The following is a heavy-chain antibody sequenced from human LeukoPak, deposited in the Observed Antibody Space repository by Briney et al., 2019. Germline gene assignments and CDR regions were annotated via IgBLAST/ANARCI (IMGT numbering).Heavy chain of an antibody. V-gene: IGHV4-31*03. CDR2: IYYSGST. CDR1: GDSISSGGYY. CDR3: ARTHYYGMDV. J-gene: IGHJ6*02. Sequence: PSQTLSLTCTVSGDSISSGGYYWSWIRQHPGKGLEWIGYIYYSGSTYYNPSLKGRVTISVDTSKNQFSLKLSSVTAADTAVYYCARTHYYGMDVWGQGTTVTVSS.